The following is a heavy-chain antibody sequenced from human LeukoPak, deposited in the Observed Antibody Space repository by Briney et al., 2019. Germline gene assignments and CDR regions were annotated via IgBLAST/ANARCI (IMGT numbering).Heavy chain of an antibody. D-gene: IGHD4-17*01. Sequence: PGGSLRLSCAASGFTFSSYAMHWVRQAPGKGLEWVAVISYDGSNKYYADSVKGRFTISRDNSKNTLYLQMNSLRAEDTAVYYCAKDPNTVGDYGVFDYWGQGTLVTVSS. CDR2: ISYDGSNK. J-gene: IGHJ4*02. CDR3: AKDPNTVGDYGVFDY. V-gene: IGHV3-30-3*01. CDR1: GFTFSSYA.